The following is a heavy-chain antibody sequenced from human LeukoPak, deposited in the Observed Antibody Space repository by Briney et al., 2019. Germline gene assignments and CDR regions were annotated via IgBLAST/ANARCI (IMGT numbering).Heavy chain of an antibody. CDR3: AKRRYFDWGYFDY. Sequence: HPGGSLRLSCAASGFTFSSYAMSWVRQAPGKGLEWVSAISGSGGSTYYADSVKGRFTISRDNSKNTLYLQMNSLRAEDTAVYYCAKRRYFDWGYFDYWGQGTLVTVSS. D-gene: IGHD3-9*01. J-gene: IGHJ4*02. CDR1: GFTFSSYA. V-gene: IGHV3-23*01. CDR2: ISGSGGST.